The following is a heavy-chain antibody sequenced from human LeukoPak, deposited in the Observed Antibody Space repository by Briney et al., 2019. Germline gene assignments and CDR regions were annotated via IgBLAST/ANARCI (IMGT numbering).Heavy chain of an antibody. CDR1: GGSISSGSYY. CDR3: ARVNYYYYYMDV. V-gene: IGHV4-61*02. Sequence: SETLSLTCTVSGGSISSGSYYWSWIRQPAGKGLEWIGRIYTSGSTNYNPSLKSRVTMSVDTSKNQFSLKLSSVTAADTALYYCARVNYYYYYMDVWGKGTTVTISS. J-gene: IGHJ6*03. CDR2: IYTSGST.